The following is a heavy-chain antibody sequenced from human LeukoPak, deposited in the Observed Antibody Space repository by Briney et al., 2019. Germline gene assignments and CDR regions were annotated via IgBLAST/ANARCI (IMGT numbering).Heavy chain of an antibody. J-gene: IGHJ3*02. V-gene: IGHV3-21*05. CDR1: GFTFSSYT. CDR2: ISSRGSYT. CDR3: ARIDAFDI. Sequence: KAGGSLRLSCAASGFTFSSYTMNWVRQAPGKGLEWLSYISSRGSYTYYADSVKGRFTISRDNAKNSLYPQMNSLRAEDTAVYYCARIDAFDIWGQGTMVTVSS.